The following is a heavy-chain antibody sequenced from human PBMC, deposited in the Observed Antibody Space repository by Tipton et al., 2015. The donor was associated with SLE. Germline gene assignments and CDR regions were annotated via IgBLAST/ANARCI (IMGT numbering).Heavy chain of an antibody. CDR2: IVPVFGTV. CDR1: GDTVSNFV. D-gene: IGHD2-8*01. CDR3: ANLNEGYCTTFRCSYYFDY. V-gene: IGHV1-69*01. J-gene: IGHJ4*02. Sequence: QVQLVQSGAEVKKPGSSVKVSCKASGDTVSNFVLSWVRQAPGQGLEWLGGIVPVFGTVSYAKKFQDRLKIFKDESTDTVYMELSGLSSEDTAIYFCANLNEGYCTTFRCSYYFDYWGPGTLITVTS.